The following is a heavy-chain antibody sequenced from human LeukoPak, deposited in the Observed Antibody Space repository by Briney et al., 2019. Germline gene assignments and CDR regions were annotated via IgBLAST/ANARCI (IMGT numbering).Heavy chain of an antibody. Sequence: GGSLRLSCAGSGFTFSEYYMSWIRQAPGKGLEWISYTSAVGSTTYFADSVRGRFTISRDNANNLLYLHMNSLRAEDTAVYYCASSLNTVMLSPYYLEYWGQGTLVTISS. V-gene: IGHV3-11*04. CDR1: GFTFSEYY. CDR3: ASSLNTVMLSPYYLEY. J-gene: IGHJ4*02. D-gene: IGHD3-16*01. CDR2: TSAVGSTT.